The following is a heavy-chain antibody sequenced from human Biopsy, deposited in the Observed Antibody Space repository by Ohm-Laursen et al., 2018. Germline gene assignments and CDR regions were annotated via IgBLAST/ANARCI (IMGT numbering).Heavy chain of an antibody. D-gene: IGHD7-27*01. J-gene: IGHJ4*02. CDR2: INPSRSSM. V-gene: IGHV3-21*01. Sequence: SLRLSCAASGFAFRSSWMYWVRQGPGKGLEWVSTINPSRSSMSYADSVKGRFTISRDNSNNSLYLQMNSLKAEDTAVYYCARDPNWGSGYWGQGTLVTVSS. CDR3: ARDPNWGSGY. CDR1: GFAFRSSW.